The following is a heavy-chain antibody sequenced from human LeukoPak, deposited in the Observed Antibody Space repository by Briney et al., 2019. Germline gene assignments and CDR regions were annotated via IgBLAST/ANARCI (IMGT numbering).Heavy chain of an antibody. Sequence: PGGSLRLSCAASGFTFSDHYMDWVRQAPGKGLEWVGRSRNKANSYTTAYAASVKGRFTISRDDSKNSLYLQMNSLKIEDTAVYYCVRVWQQLGGVYFDYWGQGTLVTVSS. D-gene: IGHD2-8*02. CDR3: VRVWQQLGGVYFDY. V-gene: IGHV3-72*01. J-gene: IGHJ4*02. CDR1: GFTFSDHY. CDR2: SRNKANSYTT.